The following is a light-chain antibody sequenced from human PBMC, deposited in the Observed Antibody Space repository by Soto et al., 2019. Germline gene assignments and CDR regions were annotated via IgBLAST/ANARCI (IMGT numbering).Light chain of an antibody. CDR2: KAS. V-gene: IGKV1-5*03. CDR1: QSISSW. Sequence: DIQMTQSPSTLSASVGDRVTITCRASQSISSWLAWYQQKPGKAPKLLIYKASSLESGVPSRFSGSGSGTEFTLTISSLQPDDLATYYCQQYHSYSRTFGQGTKVAIK. J-gene: IGKJ1*01. CDR3: QQYHSYSRT.